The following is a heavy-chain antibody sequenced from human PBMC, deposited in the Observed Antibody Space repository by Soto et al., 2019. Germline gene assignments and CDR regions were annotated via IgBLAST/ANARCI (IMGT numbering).Heavy chain of an antibody. CDR1: GYSFTAYW. D-gene: IGHD2-2*01. CDR3: TRRASSSFYHFDF. CDR2: IDPSDSYV. V-gene: IGHV5-10-1*01. J-gene: IGHJ4*02. Sequence: GESLKISCQASGYSFTAYWITWVRQMPGKGLEWMATIDPSDSYVDYSPSFRGHVTFSVDRSITTVYLQWNSLKASDSAMYFCTRRASSSFYHFDFWDQGALVTVSS.